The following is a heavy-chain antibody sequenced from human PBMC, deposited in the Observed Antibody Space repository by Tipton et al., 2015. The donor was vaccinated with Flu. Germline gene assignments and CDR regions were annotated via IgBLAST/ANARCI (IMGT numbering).Heavy chain of an antibody. J-gene: IGHJ6*02. CDR1: ADSISSNY. Sequence: LRLSCSVSADSISSNYWSWIRQSPGKGLEWIGYIYNTWSTNYNPSLKSRVTISVDTSKNHFSLNLRSVTAADTAVYYCARQDHGLDVWGQGTTVSVS. V-gene: IGHV4-59*08. D-gene: IGHD2-8*01. CDR2: IYNTWST. CDR3: ARQDHGLDV.